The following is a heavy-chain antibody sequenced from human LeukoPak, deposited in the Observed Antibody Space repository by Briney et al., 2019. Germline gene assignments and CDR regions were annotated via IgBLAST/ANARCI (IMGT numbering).Heavy chain of an antibody. J-gene: IGHJ2*01. D-gene: IGHD5-24*01. CDR3: ARDPQRWQQLPHYWYLDL. Sequence: QAGGSLRLSCAASGFTFSSYSMNWVRQAPGKGLEWVAVISYDGSNKFYTDSVKGRFTVSRDNSRHTVDLQMNSLRGDDTAVYCCARDPQRWQQLPHYWYLDLWGRGTLVTVSS. CDR1: GFTFSSYS. CDR2: ISYDGSNK. V-gene: IGHV3-30*03.